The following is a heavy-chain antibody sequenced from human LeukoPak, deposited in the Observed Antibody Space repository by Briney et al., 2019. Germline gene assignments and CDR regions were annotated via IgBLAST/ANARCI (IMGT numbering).Heavy chain of an antibody. CDR1: GGSFSGYY. D-gene: IGHD6-19*01. CDR2: INHSGST. Sequence: SETLSLTCAVYGGSFSGYYWSWIRQPPGKGLEWIGEINHSGSTNYNPSLKSRATISVDTSKNQFSLKLRSVTAADTAVYYCARGASGWPFDYWGQGTLVTVSS. V-gene: IGHV4-34*01. CDR3: ARGASGWPFDY. J-gene: IGHJ4*02.